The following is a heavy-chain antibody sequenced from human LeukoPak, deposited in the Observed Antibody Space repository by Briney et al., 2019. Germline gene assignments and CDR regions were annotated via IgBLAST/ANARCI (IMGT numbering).Heavy chain of an antibody. Sequence: EASVMVSCKASGGTFSSYAISWLRQAPGQGLEWMGGIIPIFGTANYAQKFQGRVTITTDESTSTAYMELSSLRSEDTAVYYCARESADGYPRNYYFDYWGQGTLVTVSS. V-gene: IGHV1-69*05. CDR1: GGTFSSYA. J-gene: IGHJ4*02. CDR3: ARESADGYPRNYYFDY. D-gene: IGHD5-24*01. CDR2: IIPIFGTA.